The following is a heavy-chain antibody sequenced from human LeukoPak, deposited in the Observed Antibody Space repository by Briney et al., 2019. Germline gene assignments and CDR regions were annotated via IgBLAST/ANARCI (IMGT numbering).Heavy chain of an antibody. Sequence: PSETLSLTCTVSGGSISSGGYYWSWIPQHPGKVLEWIGYIYYSGSTYYNPSLKSRVTISVDTSKNQFSLKLSSVTAADTAVYYCARVGPDYDDSKQLPFDYWGQGTLVTVSS. CDR3: ARVGPDYDDSKQLPFDY. J-gene: IGHJ4*02. CDR1: GGSISSGGYY. CDR2: IYYSGST. V-gene: IGHV4-31*03. D-gene: IGHD3-22*01.